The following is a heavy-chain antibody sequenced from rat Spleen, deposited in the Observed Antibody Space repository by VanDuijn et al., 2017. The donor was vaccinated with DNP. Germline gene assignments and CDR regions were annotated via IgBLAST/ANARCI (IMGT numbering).Heavy chain of an antibody. Sequence: EVQLVESGGDLVQPGRSLKLSCVAFGFTFNDYWMAWIRQVPTKGLEWVTSISPSGGGTYYRDSVKGRFTISRDNANRTLYLQMDSLRSEDTATYYCATSPGPNWFAYWGQGTLVTVSS. CDR2: ISPSGGGT. V-gene: IGHV5-19*01. J-gene: IGHJ3*01. CDR3: ATSPGPNWFAY. D-gene: IGHD1-4*01. CDR1: GFTFNDYW.